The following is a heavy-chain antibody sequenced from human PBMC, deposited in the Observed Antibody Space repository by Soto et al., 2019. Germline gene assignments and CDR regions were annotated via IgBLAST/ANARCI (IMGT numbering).Heavy chain of an antibody. CDR1: GYTFTSYG. CDR3: ARRGSYGKALYYYYYGMDV. J-gene: IGHJ6*02. V-gene: IGHV1-18*01. CDR2: ISAYNGNT. D-gene: IGHD5-18*01. Sequence: ASVKVSCKASGYTFTSYGISWVRQAPGQGLEWMGWISAYNGNTNYAQKLQGRVTMTTDTSTSTAYMELRSLRSDDTAVYYCARRGSYGKALYYYYYGMDVWGQGTTVTVSS.